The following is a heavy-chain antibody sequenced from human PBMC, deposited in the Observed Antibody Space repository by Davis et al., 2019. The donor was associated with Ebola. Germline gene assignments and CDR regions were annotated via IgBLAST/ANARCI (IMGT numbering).Heavy chain of an antibody. Sequence: GGSLRLSCTGSGYSFTSYWIGWVRQMPGKGLEWMGIIYPGDSDTRYSPSFQGQVTIPADKSISTAYLQWSSLKASDTAMYYCARVLAAVGLNWFDPWGQGTLVTVSS. CDR3: ARVLAAVGLNWFDP. J-gene: IGHJ5*02. CDR1: GYSFTSYW. V-gene: IGHV5-51*01. D-gene: IGHD6-13*01. CDR2: IYPGDSDT.